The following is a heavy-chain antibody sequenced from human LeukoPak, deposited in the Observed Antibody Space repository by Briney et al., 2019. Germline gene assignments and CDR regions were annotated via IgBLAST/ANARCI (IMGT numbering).Heavy chain of an antibody. CDR3: ARTAVAGGLLIY. V-gene: IGHV3-21*01. Sequence: GGPLRLSCAASGFTFSSYSMNWVRQAPGKGLEWVSSISSSSSYIYYADSVKGRFTISRDNAKNSLYLQMNSLRAEDTAVYYCARTAVAGGLLIYWGQGTLVTVSS. J-gene: IGHJ4*02. CDR1: GFTFSSYS. CDR2: ISSSSSYI. D-gene: IGHD6-19*01.